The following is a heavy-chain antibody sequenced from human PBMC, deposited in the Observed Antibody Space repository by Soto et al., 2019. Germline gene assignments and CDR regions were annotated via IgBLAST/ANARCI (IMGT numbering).Heavy chain of an antibody. J-gene: IGHJ4*02. V-gene: IGHV3-21*01. CDR2: ISSSSYI. Sequence: GGSLRLSCAASGFTFSSYSMNWVRQAPGKGLEWVSSISSSSYIYYADSVKGRFTISRDNAKNSLYLQMNSLRAEDTAVYYCATNPSPYDFWSGPFDYWGQGTLVTVSS. CDR1: GFTFSSYS. D-gene: IGHD3-3*01. CDR3: ATNPSPYDFWSGPFDY.